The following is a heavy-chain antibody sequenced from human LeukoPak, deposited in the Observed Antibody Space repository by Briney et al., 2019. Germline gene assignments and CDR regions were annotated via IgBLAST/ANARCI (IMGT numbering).Heavy chain of an antibody. CDR3: ARVTGVTDSKSALGY. CDR2: INPNSGGT. V-gene: IGHV1-2*06. J-gene: IGHJ4*02. CDR1: GYTFTGYY. Sequence: EASVKVSCKASGYTFTGYYMHWVRQAPGQGLEWMGRINPNSGGTNYAQKFQGRVTMTRDTSISTVYMELNSLRSDDTAIYYCARVTGVTDSKSALGYWGQGTLVTVSS. D-gene: IGHD4-11*01.